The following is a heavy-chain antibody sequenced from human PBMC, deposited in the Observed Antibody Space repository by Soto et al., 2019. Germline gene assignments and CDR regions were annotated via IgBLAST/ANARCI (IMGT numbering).Heavy chain of an antibody. CDR3: ARAPYYDNSGQSYGLDV. Sequence: SQTLSLTCAISGDSVSSNRAAWNWIRQSPSRGLEWLGRTYRRSKWYIDYAVSVRGRVTIIPDTSKNQFSLHLNLVTPEDTAVYYCARAPYYDNSGQSYGLDVWGQGTTVTVYS. CDR1: GDSVSSNRAA. V-gene: IGHV6-1*01. CDR2: TYRRSKWYI. D-gene: IGHD3-22*01. J-gene: IGHJ6*02.